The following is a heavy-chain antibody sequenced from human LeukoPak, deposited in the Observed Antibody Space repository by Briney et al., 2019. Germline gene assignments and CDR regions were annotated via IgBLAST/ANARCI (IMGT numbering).Heavy chain of an antibody. CDR2: IYHSGST. Sequence: SETLSLTCTVSGASITTYYWTWIRQPPGKGLEWLGYIYHSGSTNYNPSLKSRVTISLDTSRNQFSLRLSSVTAADTAVYFCAREYSTSSEGDYFDYWGQGSLVTVSS. CDR3: AREYSTSSEGDYFDY. J-gene: IGHJ4*02. D-gene: IGHD6-6*01. CDR1: GASITTYY. V-gene: IGHV4-59*01.